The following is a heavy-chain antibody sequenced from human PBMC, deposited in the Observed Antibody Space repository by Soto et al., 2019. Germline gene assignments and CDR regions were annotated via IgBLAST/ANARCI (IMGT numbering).Heavy chain of an antibody. D-gene: IGHD2-2*02. CDR3: ARDRRGYCSSTSCYRGYYYYGMDV. Sequence: ASVKVSCKASGGTFSSYAISWVRQAPGQGLEWMGGIIPIFGTANYAQKFQGRVTITADKSTSTAYMELSSLRSEDTAVYYCARDRRGYCSSTSCYRGYYYYGMDVWGQGTTVTVSS. J-gene: IGHJ6*02. V-gene: IGHV1-69*06. CDR2: IIPIFGTA. CDR1: GGTFSSYA.